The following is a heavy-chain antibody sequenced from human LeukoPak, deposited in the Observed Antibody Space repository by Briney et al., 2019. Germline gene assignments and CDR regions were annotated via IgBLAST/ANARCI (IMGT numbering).Heavy chain of an antibody. CDR3: ATLTYYYDSSGYSSFDY. V-gene: IGHV1-24*01. Sequence: GASVKVSCKVSGYTLTELSMHWVRQAPGKGLEWMGGFDPEDGETIYAQKFQGRVTMTEDTSTDTAYMELSSLRSEDTAVYYCATLTYYYDSSGYSSFDYWGQGTPVTVSS. CDR2: FDPEDGET. CDR1: GYTLTELS. J-gene: IGHJ4*02. D-gene: IGHD3-22*01.